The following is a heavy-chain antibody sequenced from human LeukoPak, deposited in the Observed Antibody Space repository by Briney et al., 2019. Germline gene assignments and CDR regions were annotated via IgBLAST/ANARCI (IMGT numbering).Heavy chain of an antibody. CDR1: GFSISSGYY. D-gene: IGHD3-22*01. J-gene: IGHJ4*02. V-gene: IGHV4-38-2*01. CDR2: IYHSGGS. Sequence: SETLSLTCAVSGFSISSGYYWGWIRQSPGTGLEWIGSIYHSGGSYYNPSLKSRVTISEDTSKNQFSLKLSSMSAADTAVYYCAPAVVITPIDYWGQGILVTVSS. CDR3: APAVVITPIDY.